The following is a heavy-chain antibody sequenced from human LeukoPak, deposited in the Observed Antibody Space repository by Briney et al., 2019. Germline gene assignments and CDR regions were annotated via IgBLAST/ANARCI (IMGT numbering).Heavy chain of an antibody. Sequence: GGSLRLSCIASGFTFRDYRMKWVRQAPGKGVEWVASISSSSSYIYYTDSVKGRFTVSRDNAKNSLYLHLNSLGAEDMAVYYCARKRLVVVGSTHYYYYGMDVWGQGTTVTVSS. CDR2: ISSSSSYI. CDR1: GFTFRDYR. J-gene: IGHJ6*02. V-gene: IGHV3-21*01. CDR3: ARKRLVVVGSTHYYYYGMDV. D-gene: IGHD2-15*01.